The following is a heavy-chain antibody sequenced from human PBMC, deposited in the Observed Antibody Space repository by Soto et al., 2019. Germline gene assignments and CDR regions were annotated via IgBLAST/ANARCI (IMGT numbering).Heavy chain of an antibody. V-gene: IGHV3-11*06. D-gene: IGHD5-18*01. Sequence: GSLRLSCAASGFTFSDYYMSWIRQAPGKGLEWVSYISSSSSYTNYADSVKGRFTISRDNAKNSLYLQMNSLRAEDTAVYYCARDNVDTAMESYYYGMDVWGQGTTVTVSS. J-gene: IGHJ6*02. CDR2: ISSSSSYT. CDR3: ARDNVDTAMESYYYGMDV. CDR1: GFTFSDYY.